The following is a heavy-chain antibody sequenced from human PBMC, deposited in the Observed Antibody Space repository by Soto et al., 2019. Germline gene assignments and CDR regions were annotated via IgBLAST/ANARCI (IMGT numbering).Heavy chain of an antibody. J-gene: IGHJ6*02. CDR2: IYYSGST. CDR3: ARDRRVRDPYYYYGMDV. Sequence: PSETLSLTXTVSGGSISSYYWSWIRQPPGKGLEWIGYIYYSGSTNYNPSLKSRVTISVDTSKNQFSLKLSSVTAADTAVYYCARDRRVRDPYYYYGMDVWGQGTTVTVSS. CDR1: GGSISSYY. D-gene: IGHD3-10*01. V-gene: IGHV4-59*01.